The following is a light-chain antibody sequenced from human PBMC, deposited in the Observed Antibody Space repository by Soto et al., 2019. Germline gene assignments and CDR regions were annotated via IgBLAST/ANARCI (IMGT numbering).Light chain of an antibody. V-gene: IGKV1-5*01. CDR1: QSVSDR. Sequence: DIQMTQSPSTLFASVGDRVTITCRASQSVSDRLAWYQQTPGKAPKVLIYDVSTLESGVPSRFSGSGFGTEFILTISSLQPDDFATYYCHEYTNVWTFGQGTKVDIK. J-gene: IGKJ1*01. CDR2: DVS. CDR3: HEYTNVWT.